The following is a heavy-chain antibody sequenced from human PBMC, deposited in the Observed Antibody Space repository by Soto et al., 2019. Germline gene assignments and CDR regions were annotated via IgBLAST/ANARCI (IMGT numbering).Heavy chain of an antibody. CDR1: GFTFSSYG. CDR2: IWYDGSNK. CDR3: ARSRRLPGAFDI. D-gene: IGHD4-17*01. J-gene: IGHJ3*02. Sequence: QVQLVESGGGVVQPGRSLRLSCAASGFTFSSYGMHWVRQAPGKGLEWVAVIWYDGSNKYYADSVKGRFTISRDNSKNTLYLQMNSLRAEDTAVYYCARSRRLPGAFDIWGQGTMVTVSS. V-gene: IGHV3-33*01.